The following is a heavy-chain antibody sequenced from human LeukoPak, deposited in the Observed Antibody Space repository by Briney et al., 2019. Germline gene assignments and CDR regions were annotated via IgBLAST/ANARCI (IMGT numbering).Heavy chain of an antibody. D-gene: IGHD5-18*01. CDR1: GYTFTSYD. Sequence: ASVKVSCKASGYTFTSYDINWVRQATGQGLEWMGWMNPNSGNTGYAQKFQGRVTMTRDMSTSTVYMELSSLRSEDTAVYYCARELRGDTAMVDIWGQGTMVTVSS. V-gene: IGHV1-8*02. J-gene: IGHJ3*02. CDR3: ARELRGDTAMVDI. CDR2: MNPNSGNT.